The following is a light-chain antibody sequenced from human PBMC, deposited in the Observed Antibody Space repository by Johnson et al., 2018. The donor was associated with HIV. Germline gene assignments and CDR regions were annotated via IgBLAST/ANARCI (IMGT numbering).Light chain of an antibody. CDR2: DSD. J-gene: IGLJ1*01. V-gene: IGLV1-51*01. CDR1: TSNIGSNY. CDR3: GTWDSRLSGGHV. Sequence: QSVLTQPPSVSAAPGQTVTISCSGSTSNIGSNYVSWYQQLPGTAPKLLIYDSDKRPSGIPDRFSGSNSGTSATLGITGLQTGDEADYYCGTWDSRLSGGHVFGTGTKVTVL.